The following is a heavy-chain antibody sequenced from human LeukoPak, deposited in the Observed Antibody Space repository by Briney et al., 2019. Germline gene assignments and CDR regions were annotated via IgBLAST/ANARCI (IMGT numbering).Heavy chain of an antibody. J-gene: IGHJ3*02. CDR2: INPNSGGT. D-gene: IGHD3-10*01. V-gene: IGHV1-2*02. CDR1: GYTFTGYY. CDR3: ARNRRVTMVRGVSWPAFDI. Sequence: ASVKVSCKASGYTFTGYYMHWVRQAPGQGLEWMGWINPNSGGTNYAQKFQGRVTMTRDTSISTAYMELSRLRSDDTAVYYCARNRRVTMVRGVSWPAFDIWGEGAMVTVSS.